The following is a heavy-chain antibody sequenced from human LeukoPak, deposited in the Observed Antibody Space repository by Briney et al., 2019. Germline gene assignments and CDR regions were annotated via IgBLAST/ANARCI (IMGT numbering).Heavy chain of an antibody. Sequence: ASVKVSCTASGYTFTGYYMHWVRQAPGQGLEWMGWINPNSGGTNYAQKFQGRVTMTRDTSISTAYMELSRLRSDGTAVYYCARTSAKSHYYYYGMDVWGQGTTVSVSS. CDR1: GYTFTGYY. CDR2: INPNSGGT. J-gene: IGHJ6*02. D-gene: IGHD4/OR15-4a*01. V-gene: IGHV1-2*02. CDR3: ARTSAKSHYYYYGMDV.